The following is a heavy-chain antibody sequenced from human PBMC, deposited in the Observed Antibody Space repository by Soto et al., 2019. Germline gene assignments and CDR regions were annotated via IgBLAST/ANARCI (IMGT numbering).Heavy chain of an antibody. J-gene: IGHJ6*02. V-gene: IGHV1-18*01. CDR3: ARLPYDILTGYRYYYYGMDV. CDR2: ISAYNGNT. CDR1: GYTFTSYG. D-gene: IGHD3-9*01. Sequence: ASVKVSCKASGYTFTSYGISWVRQAPGQGLEWMGWISAYNGNTNYAQKLQGRVTMTTDTSTSTAYMELRSLRSDDTAVYYCARLPYDILTGYRYYYYGMDVWGQGTTVTVS.